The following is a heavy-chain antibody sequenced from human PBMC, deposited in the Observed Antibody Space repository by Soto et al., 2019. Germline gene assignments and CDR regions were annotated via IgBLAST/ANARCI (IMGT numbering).Heavy chain of an antibody. Sequence: QVQLQESGPGLVKPSETLSLTCTVSGGSVNSGAYSWTWIRQPPGKGLEWIGSIYYTGSTNYNPSLKSRVTMSLDASKNQFSLKMNSVTAADTALYYCARARLTFAYGMDVWGQGTTVTVPS. CDR2: IYYTGST. CDR3: ARARLTFAYGMDV. D-gene: IGHD3-16*01. V-gene: IGHV4-61*08. J-gene: IGHJ6*02. CDR1: GGSVNSGAYS.